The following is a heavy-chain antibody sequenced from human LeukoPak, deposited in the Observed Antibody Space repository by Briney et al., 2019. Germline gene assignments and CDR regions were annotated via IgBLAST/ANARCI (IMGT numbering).Heavy chain of an antibody. V-gene: IGHV1-69*13. CDR1: GGTFSSYA. CDR3: ATRAPHYDFWSGYHGDYYYYYGMDV. J-gene: IGHJ6*02. Sequence: ASVKVSCKASGGTFSSYAISWVRQAPGQGLEWMGGIIPIFGTANYAQKFLGRVTITADESTSTAYMELSSLRSEDTAVYYCATRAPHYDFWSGYHGDYYYYYGMDVWGQGTTVTVSS. CDR2: IIPIFGTA. D-gene: IGHD3-3*01.